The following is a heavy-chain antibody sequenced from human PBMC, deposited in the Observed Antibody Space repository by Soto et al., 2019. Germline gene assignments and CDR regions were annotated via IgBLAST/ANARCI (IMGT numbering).Heavy chain of an antibody. CDR2: IYYSGRT. J-gene: IGHJ3*02. CDR3: ARGERNGPWGQKAIDI. V-gene: IGHV4-31*03. D-gene: IGHD1-1*01. CDR1: GVSISSGGYY. Sequence: PSETLSLTCTVSGVSISSGGYYWSWIRQHPGKGLEWIGNIYYSGRTYYNPSLKSRVIMSVDTSKNHFSLNLSSVTAADTAMYYCARGERNGPWGQKAIDIGGKCTMVTV.